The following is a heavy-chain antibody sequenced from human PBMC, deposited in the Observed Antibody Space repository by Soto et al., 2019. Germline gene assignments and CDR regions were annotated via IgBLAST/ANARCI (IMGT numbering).Heavy chain of an antibody. CDR2: TYFRSKWYN. CDR1: GDSVSSNAAS. V-gene: IGHV6-1*01. Sequence: SQTLSLTCAISGDSVSSNAASWNWIRQSPSRGLEWLGRTYFRSKWYNDYAVSVKSRIIINPDTSNNQFSLQLNSVTPEDTAVYFCAKGDNLGPKTGYAFDPWGQGIMVTVSS. CDR3: AKGDNLGPKTGYAFDP. D-gene: IGHD5-12*01. J-gene: IGHJ5*02.